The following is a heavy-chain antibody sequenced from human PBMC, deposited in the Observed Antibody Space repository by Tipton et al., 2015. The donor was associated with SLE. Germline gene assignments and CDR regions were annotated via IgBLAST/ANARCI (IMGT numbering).Heavy chain of an antibody. CDR2: ISWDGGST. D-gene: IGHD2-21*01. V-gene: IGHV3-43D*04. Sequence: SLRLSCAASGFTFDDYAMHWVRQAPGKGLEWVSLISWDGGSTYYADSVKGRFTISRDNSKNTLYLQMNSLRAEDTAVYYCAGGGRAVTIPFNYWGQGTPVTVSS. CDR1: GFTFDDYA. CDR3: AGGGRAVTIPFNY. J-gene: IGHJ4*02.